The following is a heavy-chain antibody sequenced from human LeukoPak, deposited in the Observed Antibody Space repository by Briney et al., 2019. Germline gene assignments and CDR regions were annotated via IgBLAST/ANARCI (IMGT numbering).Heavy chain of an antibody. D-gene: IGHD3-22*01. J-gene: IGHJ1*01. V-gene: IGHV3-30*14. Sequence: PGRSLRLSCAASGFTFSSYAMHWVRQAPGKGLEWVAVISYDGSNKYYADSVKGRFTISRDNSKNTLYLQMNSLRAEDTAVYYCARVGGYYDSSRKGYFQHWGQGTLVTVSS. CDR2: ISYDGSNK. CDR1: GFTFSSYA. CDR3: ARVGGYYDSSRKGYFQH.